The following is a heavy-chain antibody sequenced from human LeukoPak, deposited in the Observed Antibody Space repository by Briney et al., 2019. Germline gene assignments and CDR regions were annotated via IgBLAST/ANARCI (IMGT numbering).Heavy chain of an antibody. V-gene: IGHV1-2*02. CDR1: GYTFTGYY. CDR3: ARDSDGVRGVIITADY. CDR2: INPNGGGT. D-gene: IGHD3-10*01. Sequence: GASVKVSCKASGYTFTGYYMHWVRQAPGQGLEWMGWINPNGGGTNYAQKFQGRVTMTRDTSISTAYMELSRLRSDDTAVYYCARDSDGVRGVIITADYWGQGTLVTVSS. J-gene: IGHJ4*02.